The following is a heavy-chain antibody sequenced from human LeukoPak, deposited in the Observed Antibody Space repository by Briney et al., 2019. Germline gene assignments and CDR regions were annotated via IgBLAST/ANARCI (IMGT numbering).Heavy chain of an antibody. CDR1: GGSFSGYY. J-gene: IGHJ4*02. CDR3: ARGGDYGGNSEYY. D-gene: IGHD4-23*01. Sequence: PSETLSLTCAVYGGSFSGYYWSWIRQPPGKGLEWIGEINHSGSTNYNPSLKSRVTISVDTSKNQFSPKLSSVTAADTAVYYCARGGDYGGNSEYYWGQGTLVTVSS. CDR2: INHSGST. V-gene: IGHV4-34*01.